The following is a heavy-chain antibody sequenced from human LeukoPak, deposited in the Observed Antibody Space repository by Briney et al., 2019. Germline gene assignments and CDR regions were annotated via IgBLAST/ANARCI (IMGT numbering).Heavy chain of an antibody. J-gene: IGHJ4*02. V-gene: IGHV4-4*07. D-gene: IGHD6-13*01. CDR3: ARDVYNSRFYGFDY. CDR1: GGSISSYY. Sequence: SETLSLTCSVSGGSISSYYWSWIRQPAGKGLEWIGRIYVSGITNSNPYLKSRVTMSLDTSKNQFSLRLTSVTAADTAVYYCARDVYNSRFYGFDYWGQGTLVTVSS. CDR2: IYVSGIT.